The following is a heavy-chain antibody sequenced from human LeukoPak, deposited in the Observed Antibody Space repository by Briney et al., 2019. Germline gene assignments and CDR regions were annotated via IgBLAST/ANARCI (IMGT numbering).Heavy chain of an antibody. Sequence: GGSLRLSCAASGFTFSNYAMNWVRQAPGEGLEWVSAISVSGGSTYYADSVKGRFTLSRDNSKNTLFLQMSSLRAEDTALYYCAKGSVYGDYYFDYWGQGTLVTVSS. D-gene: IGHD4-17*01. V-gene: IGHV3-23*01. CDR2: ISVSGGST. CDR1: GFTFSNYA. J-gene: IGHJ4*02. CDR3: AKGSVYGDYYFDY.